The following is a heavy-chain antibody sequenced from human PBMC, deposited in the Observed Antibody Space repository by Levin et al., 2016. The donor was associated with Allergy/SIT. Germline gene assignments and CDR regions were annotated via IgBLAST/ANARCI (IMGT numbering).Heavy chain of an antibody. CDR1: GGSISSYY. CDR2: IYYSGST. V-gene: IGHV4-59*01. D-gene: IGHD3-22*01. J-gene: IGHJ4*02. CDR3: ARSASSGYYIRYYFDY. Sequence: SETLSLTCTVSGGSISSYYWSWIRQPPGKGLEWIGYIYYSGSTNYNPSLKSRVTISVDTSKNQFSLKLSSVTAADTAVYYCARSASSGYYIRYYFDYWGQGTLVTVSS.